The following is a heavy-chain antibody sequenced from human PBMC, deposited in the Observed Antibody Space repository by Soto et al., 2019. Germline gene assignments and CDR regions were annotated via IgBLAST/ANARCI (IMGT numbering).Heavy chain of an antibody. CDR1: GFTLSTYD. D-gene: IGHD5-12*01. V-gene: IGHV3-23*01. CDR3: ARALIVAKHQKDAFDI. J-gene: IGHJ3*02. Sequence: PGGSLRLSCAASGFTLSTYDMHWVRQAPGKGLEWVAAISGSGGSTYYADSVKGRFTISRDNAKNSLYLQMNSLRAEDTAVYYCARALIVAKHQKDAFDIWGQGTMVTVSS. CDR2: ISGSGGST.